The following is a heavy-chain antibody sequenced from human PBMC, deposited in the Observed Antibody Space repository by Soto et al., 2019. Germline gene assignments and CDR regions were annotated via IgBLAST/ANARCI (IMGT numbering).Heavy chain of an antibody. CDR2: ISYDGRVQ. V-gene: IGHV3-30*04. Sequence: QEQLVESGGDVVQPGRSLRLSCAASGFTFNSNAMHWVRQAPGKGLECVAVISYDGRVQQYTDSVKGRFTISRDDSKIILYLQMNSLIDEDTPLYYCARDQLQGAPGYLDSRVQGTLVTVSS. D-gene: IGHD6-6*01. CDR3: ARDQLQGAPGYLDS. J-gene: IGHJ4*02. CDR1: GFTFNSNA.